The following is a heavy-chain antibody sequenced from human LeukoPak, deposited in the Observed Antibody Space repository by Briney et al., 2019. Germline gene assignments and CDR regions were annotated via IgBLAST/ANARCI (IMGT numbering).Heavy chain of an antibody. Sequence: SETQSLTRAVYGGSFSGYYWSWIRQPPGKGLEWIGEINHSGSTNYNPSLKSRVTISVDTSKNQFSLKLSSVTAVDTAVYYCARGGGRVVLVVYATRPNWFDPWGQGTLVTVSS. CDR1: GGSFSGYY. D-gene: IGHD2-8*01. J-gene: IGHJ5*02. CDR2: INHSGST. V-gene: IGHV4-34*01. CDR3: ARGGGRVVLVVYATRPNWFDP.